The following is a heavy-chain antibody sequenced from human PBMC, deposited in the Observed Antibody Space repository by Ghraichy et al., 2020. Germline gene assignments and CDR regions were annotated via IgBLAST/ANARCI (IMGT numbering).Heavy chain of an antibody. D-gene: IGHD3-3*01. CDR3: TRDLEHIGVVIMYYGMYV. CDR2: IRSKAYGGTT. Sequence: GGSLRLSCTASGFTFGDYAMSWFRQAPGKGLEWVGFIRSKAYGGTTEYAASVKGRFTISRDESKSIAYLQMNSLKTEDTAVYYCTRDLEHIGVVIMYYGMYVWGQGTTVTVSS. CDR1: GFTFGDYA. V-gene: IGHV3-49*03. J-gene: IGHJ6*02.